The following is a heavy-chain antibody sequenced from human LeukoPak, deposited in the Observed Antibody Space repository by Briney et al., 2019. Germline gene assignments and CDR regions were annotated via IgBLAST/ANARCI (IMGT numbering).Heavy chain of an antibody. CDR2: ISYDGSNK. CDR1: GFTFSRYA. CDR3: ARMGDDYGDNGMDV. D-gene: IGHD4-17*01. V-gene: IGHV3-30-3*01. J-gene: IGHJ6*02. Sequence: GSLRLSCAASGFTFSRYAMHWVRQAPGKGLEWVADISYDGSNKYYADSVKGRFTISRDNSKNTLYLQMNSLRVEDTAVYYCARMGDDYGDNGMDVWGQGTTVTVSS.